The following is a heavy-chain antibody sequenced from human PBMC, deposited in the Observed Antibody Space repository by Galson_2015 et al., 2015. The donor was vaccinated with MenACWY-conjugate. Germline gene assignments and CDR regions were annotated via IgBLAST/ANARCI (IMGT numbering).Heavy chain of an antibody. J-gene: IGHJ6*03. CDR2: IKSQTDGGKT. Sequence: SLRLSCAGSASTFTNAYMRWVRQAPGKGLEWVGRIKSQTDGGKTDYAAPVRGRFTISRDDSINTLYLQMSSLKIEDTAVYYCTTHKPDSWGGLLFHFYMDVLGKGTTVTVSS. CDR1: ASTFTNAY. D-gene: IGHD2-21*01. V-gene: IGHV3-15*01. CDR3: TTHKPDSWGGLLFHFYMDV.